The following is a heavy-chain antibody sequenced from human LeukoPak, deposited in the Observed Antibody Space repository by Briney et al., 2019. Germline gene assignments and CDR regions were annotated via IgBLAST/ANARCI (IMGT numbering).Heavy chain of an antibody. J-gene: IGHJ4*02. CDR3: ARLIYYGSGRTYFFDS. D-gene: IGHD3-10*01. CDR2: IYPSDSET. V-gene: IGHV5-51*01. CDR1: GYSFNTFY. Sequence: GDCLKISCKGSGYSFNTFYIGWVRQTPETGLEWMGNIYPSDSETKYKPSFQGQITISVDKAITTAYLHLSSLKASDTGMYYCARLIYYGSGRTYFFDSWGQGTLVTVSP.